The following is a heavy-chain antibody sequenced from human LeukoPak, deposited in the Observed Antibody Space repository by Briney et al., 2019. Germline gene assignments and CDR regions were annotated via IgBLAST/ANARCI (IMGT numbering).Heavy chain of an antibody. V-gene: IGHV3-73*01. CDR1: GFTFSGST. Sequence: PGASLRLSCAASGFTFSGSTMHWVRQASGKGLEWVGRIRGKANSYATAYAASVKGRFTISRDDSKNTAYLQMNSLKTEDTAVYYCASYCTSASCYSGYWGQGTLVTVSS. CDR3: ASYCTSASCYSGY. CDR2: IRGKANSYAT. J-gene: IGHJ4*02. D-gene: IGHD2-2*01.